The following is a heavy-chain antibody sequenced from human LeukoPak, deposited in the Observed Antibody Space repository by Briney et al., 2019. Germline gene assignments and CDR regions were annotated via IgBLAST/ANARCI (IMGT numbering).Heavy chain of an antibody. CDR3: AREVGQIDY. CDR1: GYSFTAYF. D-gene: IGHD3/OR15-3a*01. CDR2: INPKSGGT. J-gene: IGHJ4*02. V-gene: IGHV1-2*02. Sequence: ASVKVSCKASGYSFTAYFVHWVRQAPGQGLEWMGWINPKSGGTIYAQRFQGRVTMTRDTSISTVYMELNRLRSDDTAVYYCAREVGQIDYWGQGTPVTVSS.